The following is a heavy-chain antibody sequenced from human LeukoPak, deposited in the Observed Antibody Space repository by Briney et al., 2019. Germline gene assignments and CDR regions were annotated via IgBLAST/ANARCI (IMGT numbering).Heavy chain of an antibody. CDR2: IYHSGST. D-gene: IGHD2-2*02. CDR1: GGSISSGGYY. J-gene: IGHJ6*03. Sequence: PSETLSLTCTVSGGSISSGGYYWSWIRQPPGKGLEWIGYIYHSGSTYYNPSLKSRVTISVDRSKNQFSLKLSSVTAADTAVYYCARADIRSEYCSSTSCYNYYYMEVWGKGTTVTVSS. CDR3: ARADIRSEYCSSTSCYNYYYMEV. V-gene: IGHV4-30-2*01.